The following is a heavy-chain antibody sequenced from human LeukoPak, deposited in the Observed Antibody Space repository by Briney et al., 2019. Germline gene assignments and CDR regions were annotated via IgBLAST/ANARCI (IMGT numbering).Heavy chain of an antibody. CDR1: GGSISGGSYY. CDR3: ARARGIAAAGSSFDY. CDR2: IYTSGST. V-gene: IGHV4-61*02. J-gene: IGHJ4*02. D-gene: IGHD6-13*01. Sequence: PSQTLSLTCTVSGGSISGGSYYWSWIRQPAGKGLEWIGRIYTSGSTNYNPSLKSRVTISVDTSKNQFSLKLSSVTAADTAVYYCARARGIAAAGSSFDYWGQGTLVTVSS.